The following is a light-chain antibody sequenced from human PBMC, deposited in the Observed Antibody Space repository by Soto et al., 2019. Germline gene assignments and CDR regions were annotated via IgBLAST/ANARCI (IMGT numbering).Light chain of an antibody. V-gene: IGKV1-39*01. CDR1: QDIDIY. J-gene: IGKJ1*01. CDR2: DES. Sequence: TQMTQSPSSLSASVGDRVTITCRASQDIDIYLSWYQQKPGKVPKLLIYDESTLQSGVPSRFSGSGSGTDFTLTINNLQPEDFATYYCQHSYRTPSPFGHGTKV. CDR3: QHSYRTPSP.